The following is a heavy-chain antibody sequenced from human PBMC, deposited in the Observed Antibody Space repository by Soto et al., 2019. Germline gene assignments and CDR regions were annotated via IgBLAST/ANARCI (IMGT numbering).Heavy chain of an antibody. CDR1: GFTFSNYG. D-gene: IGHD2-8*01. Sequence: GGSLRLACAASGFTFSNYGMSWVRQAQGKGLEWVSSLSGSGGSTYYADSVKGRFTISSNNSNATLYLQMINLRAEDTAIFYSAKYARVRLSTGFDSWGQGTLVTVSS. V-gene: IGHV3-23*01. CDR2: LSGSGGST. J-gene: IGHJ4*02. CDR3: AKYARVRLSTGFDS.